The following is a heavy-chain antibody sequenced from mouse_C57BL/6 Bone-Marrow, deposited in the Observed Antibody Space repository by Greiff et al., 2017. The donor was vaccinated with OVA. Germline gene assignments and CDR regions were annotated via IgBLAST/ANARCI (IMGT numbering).Heavy chain of an antibody. CDR3: VRHPIYYGNYNAMDY. V-gene: IGHV10-1*01. CDR2: IRSKSNNYAT. CDR1: GFSFNTYA. Sequence: EVQLVESGGGLVQPKGSLKLSCAASGFSFNTYAMNWVRQAPGKGLEWVARIRSKSNNYATYYADSVKDRFPISRDDSERMLYMQKNNLKTEDTAMYYCVRHPIYYGNYNAMDYWGQGTSVTVSS. J-gene: IGHJ4*01. D-gene: IGHD2-1*01.